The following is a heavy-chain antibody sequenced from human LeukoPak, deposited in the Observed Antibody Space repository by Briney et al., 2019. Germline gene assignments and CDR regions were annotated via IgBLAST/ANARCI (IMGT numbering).Heavy chain of an antibody. CDR2: IYYSGST. CDR3: ARPLNYYDSSGYLH. Sequence: PSETLSLTCTVSGGSISSYYWSWIRQPPGKGLEWIGYIYYSGSTNYNPSLKSRVTISVDTSKNQFSLKLSSVTAADTAVYYCARPLNYYDSSGYLHWGQGTLVTVSS. J-gene: IGHJ4*02. V-gene: IGHV4-59*08. D-gene: IGHD3-22*01. CDR1: GGSISSYY.